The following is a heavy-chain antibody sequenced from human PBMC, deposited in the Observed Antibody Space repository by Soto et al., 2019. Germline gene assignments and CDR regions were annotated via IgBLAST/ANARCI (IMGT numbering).Heavy chain of an antibody. D-gene: IGHD1-1*01. J-gene: IGHJ5*02. CDR1: GGSFTAYQ. Sequence: SETLSLTCGVYGGSFTAYQWNWIRQSPGQGLEWIGEINHSGTTKYNPSLASRINLSVDTSKKQFPLKMFSVTAADTAIYYCARGWRFDPWGQGTQVTVSS. CDR3: ARGWRFDP. V-gene: IGHV4-34*01. CDR2: INHSGTT.